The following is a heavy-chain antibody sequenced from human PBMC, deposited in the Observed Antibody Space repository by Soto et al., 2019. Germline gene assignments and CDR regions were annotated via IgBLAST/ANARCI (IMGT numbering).Heavy chain of an antibody. V-gene: IGHV4-59*01. J-gene: IGHJ4*02. Sequence: SETLSLTCTVSGGSISSYYWSWIRQPPGKGLEWIGYIYYSRSTNYNPSLKSRVTISVDTSKNQFSLKLSSVTAADTAVYYCARIGDSREYYFDYWGQGTLVTVSS. CDR3: ARIGDSREYYFDY. D-gene: IGHD4-17*01. CDR2: IYYSRST. CDR1: GGSISSYY.